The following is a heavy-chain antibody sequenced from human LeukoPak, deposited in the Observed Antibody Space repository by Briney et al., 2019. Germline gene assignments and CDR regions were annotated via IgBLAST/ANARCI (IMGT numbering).Heavy chain of an antibody. V-gene: IGHV3-21*01. D-gene: IGHD4-17*01. J-gene: IGHJ6*02. CDR3: ARYGDPSLDPYYYYGMDV. CDR2: ISSSSSYI. Sequence: GGSLRLSCAASGFTFSSYSMNWVRQAPGKGLEWVSSISSSSSYIYYADSVKGRFTIPRDNAKNSLYLQMNSLRAEDTAVYYCARYGDPSLDPYYYYGMDVWGQGTTVTVSS. CDR1: GFTFSSYS.